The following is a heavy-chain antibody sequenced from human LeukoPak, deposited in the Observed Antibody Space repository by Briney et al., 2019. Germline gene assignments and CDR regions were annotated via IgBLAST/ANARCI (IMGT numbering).Heavy chain of an antibody. Sequence: GGSLRLSCAASGFTFSSYGMHWVRQAPGKGLEWVAVISYDGSNKYYADSVKGRFTIPRDNSKNTLYLQMNSLRAEDTAVYYCAKDHYYYDSSGYYQDFDYWGQGTLVTVSS. J-gene: IGHJ4*02. V-gene: IGHV3-30*18. CDR3: AKDHYYYDSSGYYQDFDY. D-gene: IGHD3-22*01. CDR1: GFTFSSYG. CDR2: ISYDGSNK.